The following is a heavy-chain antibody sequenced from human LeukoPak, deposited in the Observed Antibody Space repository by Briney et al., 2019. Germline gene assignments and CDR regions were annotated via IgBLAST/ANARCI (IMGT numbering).Heavy chain of an antibody. Sequence: GGSLRLSCAASGFTFDDYAMHWVRQAPGKGLEWVSGISWNSGSIGYADSVKGRFTISRDDAKNSLYLQMNSLRAEDTALYYCAKDMGSINWFDPWGQGTLVTVSS. D-gene: IGHD2-15*01. V-gene: IGHV3-9*01. J-gene: IGHJ5*02. CDR2: ISWNSGSI. CDR3: AKDMGSINWFDP. CDR1: GFTFDDYA.